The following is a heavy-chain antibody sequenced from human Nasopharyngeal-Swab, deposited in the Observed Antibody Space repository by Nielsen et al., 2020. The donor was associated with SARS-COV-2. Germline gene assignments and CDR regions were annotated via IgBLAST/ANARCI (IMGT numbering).Heavy chain of an antibody. CDR2: INADGSVK. J-gene: IGHJ5*02. V-gene: IGHV3-7*03. CDR3: ASAIAAAGSS. Sequence: WIRQPQGKGLEWVANINADGSVKSYVDSVKGRFTISRDNVYNSVYLQMSSLTAEDTAVYYCASAIAAAGSSWGQGTLVTVSS. D-gene: IGHD6-13*01.